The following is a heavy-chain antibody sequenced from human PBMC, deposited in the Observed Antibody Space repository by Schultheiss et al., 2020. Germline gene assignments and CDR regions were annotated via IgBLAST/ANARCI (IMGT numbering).Heavy chain of an antibody. Sequence: GESLKISCAASGFTFDDYAMHWVRQAPGKGLEWVAVISYDGSNKYYADSVKGRFTISRDNAKNSLYLQMSSLRAEDTAVYYCARHMRGQQLVPFDYWGQGTLVTVS. CDR3: ARHMRGQQLVPFDY. J-gene: IGHJ4*02. V-gene: IGHV3-30*03. D-gene: IGHD6-13*01. CDR1: GFTFDDYA. CDR2: ISYDGSNK.